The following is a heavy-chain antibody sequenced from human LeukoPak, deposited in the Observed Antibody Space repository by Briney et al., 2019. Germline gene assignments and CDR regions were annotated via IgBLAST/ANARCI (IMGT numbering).Heavy chain of an antibody. V-gene: IGHV4-4*07. CDR1: GGSTSNSF. CDR2: IYTDGST. Sequence: PSETLSLTCTVSGGSTSNSFWSWIRQPAGKGLEWIGRIYTDGSTNSNPSLRSRLTMSLDTSKTQFSLKLTSVTAADTAVYFCTRAPSGCGGTCAFDYWGQGTLVTVSS. D-gene: IGHD2-15*01. CDR3: TRAPSGCGGTCAFDY. J-gene: IGHJ4*02.